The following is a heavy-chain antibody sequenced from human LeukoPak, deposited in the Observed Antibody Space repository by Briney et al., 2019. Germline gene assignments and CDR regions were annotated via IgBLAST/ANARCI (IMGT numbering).Heavy chain of an antibody. CDR1: GGSISSSPYY. CDR3: ARARHDKGWFDP. CDR2: INHSGST. Sequence: SETLSLTCTVSGGSISSSPYYRGWIRQPPGKGLEWIGEINHSGSTNYNPSLKSRVTISVDTSKNQFSLKLSSVTAADTAVYYCARARHDKGWFDPWGQGTLVTVSS. J-gene: IGHJ5*02. V-gene: IGHV4-39*07. D-gene: IGHD3-9*01.